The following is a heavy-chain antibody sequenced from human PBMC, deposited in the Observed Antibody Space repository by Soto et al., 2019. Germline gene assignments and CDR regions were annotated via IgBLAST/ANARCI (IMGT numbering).Heavy chain of an antibody. CDR1: GFSLSTRGVG. CDR2: IFWDDDK. D-gene: IGHD5-12*01. CDR3: AHRSRGYAYYFDQ. J-gene: IGHJ4*02. Sequence: QITLKESGPTLVKPTQTLTLTCSFSGFSLSTRGVGVGWIRQPPGKALEWLALIFWDDDKWYSPSLRSRLTXTXDXXNTQVVLPRTTMDPVDTATYYCAHRSRGYAYYFDQWGQGTLVTVSS. V-gene: IGHV2-5*02.